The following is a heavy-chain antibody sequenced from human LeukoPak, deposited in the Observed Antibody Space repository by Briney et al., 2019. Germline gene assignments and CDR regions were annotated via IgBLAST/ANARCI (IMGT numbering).Heavy chain of an antibody. V-gene: IGHV3-30*18. J-gene: IGHJ4*02. CDR1: GFTFSSYG. CDR3: AKDSDYYDSSGYYSEFDY. CDR2: ISYDGSNK. D-gene: IGHD3-22*01. Sequence: GGSLRLSCAASGFTFSSYGMRWVRQAPGKGLEWVAVISYDGSNKYYADSVKGRFTISRDNSENTLYLQMNSLRAEDTAVYYCAKDSDYYDSSGYYSEFDYWGQGTLVTVSS.